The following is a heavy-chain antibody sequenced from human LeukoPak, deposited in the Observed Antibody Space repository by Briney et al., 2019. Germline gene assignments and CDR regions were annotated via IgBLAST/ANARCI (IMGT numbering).Heavy chain of an antibody. Sequence: PGGSLRLSCAASGFTFDDYGMSWVRQAPGKGLEWVSAISGSGGSTYYADSVKGRYTISRDNSKNTLYLQMNSLRAEDTAVYYCAKTFYGGIPYYFDYWGQGTLVTVSS. CDR1: GFTFDDYG. V-gene: IGHV3-23*01. D-gene: IGHD4-23*01. J-gene: IGHJ4*02. CDR3: AKTFYGGIPYYFDY. CDR2: ISGSGGST.